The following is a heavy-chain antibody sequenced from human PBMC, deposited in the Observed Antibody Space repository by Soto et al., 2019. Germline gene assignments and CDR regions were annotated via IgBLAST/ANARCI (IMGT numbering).Heavy chain of an antibody. CDR1: GFTFSSYA. CDR2: ISGSGGSK. J-gene: IGHJ4*02. CDR3: AKGWRTTMAPSDC. V-gene: IGHV3-23*01. D-gene: IGHD5-18*01. Sequence: QPGGSLRLSCAASGFTFSSYAMNWVRQAPGKGLEWVSVISGSGGSKYYVDSVKGRFTISRDNSKNTLYLQMSSLRPEDTAVYYCAKGWRTTMAPSDCWGQGILVTVSS.